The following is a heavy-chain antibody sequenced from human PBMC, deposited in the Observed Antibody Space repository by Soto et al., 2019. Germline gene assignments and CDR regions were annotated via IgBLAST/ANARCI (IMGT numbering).Heavy chain of an antibody. CDR2: ISYDGIDK. CDR3: XXXXXXXXXXXDV. CDR1: GLTLSNIP. V-gene: IGHV3-30-3*01. J-gene: IGHJ6*02. Sequence: QVQLVESGGGVVQPGRSLRLSCTASGLTLSNIPMHWXXXXXXXXXEWVAAISYDGIDKFYADSVKGRFTISRDNSKXXXXXXXXXXXXXXXXXXXXXXXXXXXXXXXDVWGQGTTVTVSS.